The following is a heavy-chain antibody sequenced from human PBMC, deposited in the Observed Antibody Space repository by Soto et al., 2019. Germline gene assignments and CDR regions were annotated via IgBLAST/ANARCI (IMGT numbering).Heavy chain of an antibody. J-gene: IGHJ6*02. CDR1: GGSISSSSYY. Sequence: SETLSLTCTVSGGSISSSSYYWGWIRQPPGKGLEWIGSIYYSGSTYYNPSLKSRVTISVDTSKNQLSLKLSSVTAADTAVYYCASGENSNYDYYYYGMDVWGQGTTVTVSS. V-gene: IGHV4-39*01. CDR2: IYYSGST. D-gene: IGHD4-4*01. CDR3: ASGENSNYDYYYYGMDV.